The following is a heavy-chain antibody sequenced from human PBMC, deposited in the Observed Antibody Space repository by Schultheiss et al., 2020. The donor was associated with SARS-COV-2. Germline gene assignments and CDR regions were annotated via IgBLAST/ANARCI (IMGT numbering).Heavy chain of an antibody. V-gene: IGHV3-21*01. CDR2: ISSSSSYI. J-gene: IGHJ5*02. CDR1: GFTFSSYS. D-gene: IGHD6-19*01. CDR3: ARGGYSSGWYNWFDP. Sequence: GGSLRLSCAASGFTFSSYSMNWVRQAPGKGLEWVSSISSSSSYIYYADSVKGRFTISRDNAKNTLYLQMNSLRAEDTAVYYCARGGYSSGWYNWFDPWGQGTLVTVSS.